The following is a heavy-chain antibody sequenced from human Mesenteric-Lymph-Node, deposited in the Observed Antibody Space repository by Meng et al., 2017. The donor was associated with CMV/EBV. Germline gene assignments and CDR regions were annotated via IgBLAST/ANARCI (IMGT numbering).Heavy chain of an antibody. CDR3: TTDRGFWSGYYSY. CDR1: GFTFSTYA. J-gene: IGHJ4*02. V-gene: IGHV3-23*01. D-gene: IGHD3-3*01. CDR2: MSGSGGNT. Sequence: GESLKISCAASGFTFSTYAMSWVRQAPGKGLEWVSGMSGSGGNTYYADSVKGRFTISRDNSKNTLNLQMNSLRAEDTAVYYCTTDRGFWSGYYSYWGQGTLVTVSS.